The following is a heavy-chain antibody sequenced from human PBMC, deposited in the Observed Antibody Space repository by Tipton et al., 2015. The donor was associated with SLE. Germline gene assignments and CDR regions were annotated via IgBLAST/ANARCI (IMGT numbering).Heavy chain of an antibody. CDR1: GGSISSGSYY. J-gene: IGHJ4*02. V-gene: IGHV4-61*09. D-gene: IGHD3-22*01. Sequence: TLSLTCTVSGGSISSGSYYWSWIRQPAGKGLEWIGEINHSGSTNYNPSLKSRVTISVDTSKNQFSLKLSSVTAADTAVYYCARGAVVDYWGQGTLVTVSS. CDR3: ARGAVVDY. CDR2: INHSGST.